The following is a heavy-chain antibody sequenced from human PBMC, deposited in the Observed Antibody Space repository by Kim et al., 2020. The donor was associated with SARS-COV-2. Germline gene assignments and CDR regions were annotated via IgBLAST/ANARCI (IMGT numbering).Heavy chain of an antibody. J-gene: IGHJ4*02. V-gene: IGHV7-4-1*02. CDR3: AREFGVINNFDF. CDR1: GYTFTVHT. CDR2: MHTNSGNP. Sequence: ASVKVSCKASGYTFTVHTIHWLRQAPGQGLEWLGRMHTNSGNPTYAQGFTGRLVLSLDTSVSTAYLRLNSLTTEDTAVYYCAREFGVINNFDFWGQGTLV. D-gene: IGHD2-21*01.